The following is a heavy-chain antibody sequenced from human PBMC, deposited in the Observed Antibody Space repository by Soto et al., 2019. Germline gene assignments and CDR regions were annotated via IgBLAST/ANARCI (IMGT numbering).Heavy chain of an antibody. Sequence: ASVKVSCKASGYTFTSYYMHWVRQAPGQGLEWMGIINPSGGSTSYAQKFQGRVTITADKSTSTAYMELSSLRSEDTAVYYCAREGSGYSLGWFDPWGQGTLVTVSS. CDR1: GYTFTSYY. CDR2: INPSGGST. D-gene: IGHD3-22*01. CDR3: AREGSGYSLGWFDP. J-gene: IGHJ5*02. V-gene: IGHV1-46*01.